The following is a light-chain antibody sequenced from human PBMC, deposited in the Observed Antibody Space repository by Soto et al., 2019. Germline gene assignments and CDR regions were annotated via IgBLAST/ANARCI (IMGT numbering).Light chain of an antibody. CDR1: QSVSSY. CDR2: DAS. Sequence: EIVLTQSPATLSLSPGERATVSCRASQSVSSYLGWYQQKPGQAPRLLIYDASSRATGIPARFSGSGSGTDFTLTISRLEPEDFAVYYCQQYNSWPLTFGGGTKVDIK. J-gene: IGKJ4*01. V-gene: IGKV3-11*01. CDR3: QQYNSWPLT.